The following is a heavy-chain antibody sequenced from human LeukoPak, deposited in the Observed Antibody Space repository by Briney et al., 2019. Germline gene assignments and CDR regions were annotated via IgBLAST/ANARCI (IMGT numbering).Heavy chain of an antibody. Sequence: PGGSLRLSCAASGFTFSTFSMNWVRQAPGKGLEWVSHISSGSSSIYYADSVRGRFTISRDDAKNSMYLQMNSLRAEDTAVYYCARDSYWLGGTIGAFDIWGQGTMVTVSS. CDR2: ISSGSSSI. V-gene: IGHV3-48*04. CDR1: GFTFSTFS. D-gene: IGHD3-10*01. J-gene: IGHJ3*02. CDR3: ARDSYWLGGTIGAFDI.